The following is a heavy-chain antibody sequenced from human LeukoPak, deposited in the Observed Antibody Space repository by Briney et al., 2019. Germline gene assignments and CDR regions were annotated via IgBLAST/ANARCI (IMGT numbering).Heavy chain of an antibody. D-gene: IGHD3-22*01. CDR2: IVYDGGNK. CDR1: GSSFSTYG. V-gene: IGHV3-30*02. CDR3: AKAADSSATDY. Sequence: GGSLRLSCAASGSSFSTYGIHWVRQAPGKGLEWVTFIVYDGGNKYYADSVKGRFTISRDNSKNTVYLEMDGLKGEDTAVYYWAKAADSSATDYWGQGTLVTVSA. J-gene: IGHJ4*02.